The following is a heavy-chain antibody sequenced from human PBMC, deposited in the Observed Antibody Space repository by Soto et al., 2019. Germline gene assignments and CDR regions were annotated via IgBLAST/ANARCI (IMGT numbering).Heavy chain of an antibody. CDR3: AAGFLEWLRSSYYYYYGMDV. CDR1: GFTFTSSA. D-gene: IGHD3-3*01. Sequence: SVKVSCKASGFTFTSSAVQWVRQARGQRLEWIGWIVVGSGNTNYAQKFQERVTITRDMSTSTAYMELSSLRSEDTAVYYCAAGFLEWLRSSYYYYYGMDVWGQGTTVTVSS. CDR2: IVVGSGNT. J-gene: IGHJ6*02. V-gene: IGHV1-58*01.